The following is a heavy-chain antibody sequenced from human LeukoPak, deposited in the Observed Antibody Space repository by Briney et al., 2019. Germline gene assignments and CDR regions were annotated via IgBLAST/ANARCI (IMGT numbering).Heavy chain of an antibody. CDR2: IYSGGTT. J-gene: IGHJ4*02. D-gene: IGHD7-27*01. V-gene: IGHV3-66*01. Sequence: GGSLRFSCAASGFNASSNYMSWVRQAPGKGLEWVSVIYSGGTTYYADSVKGRFTISRDNSKNTLYLQMNSLRAEDTAVYYCARVNWARLDYWGQGALVTVSS. CDR3: ARVNWARLDY. CDR1: GFNASSNY.